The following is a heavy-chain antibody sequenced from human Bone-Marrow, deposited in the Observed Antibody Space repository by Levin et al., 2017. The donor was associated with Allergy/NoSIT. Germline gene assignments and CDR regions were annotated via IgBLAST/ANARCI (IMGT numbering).Heavy chain of an antibody. CDR3: AKSTEFFWSGYDN. CDR2: LSWNSATV. CDR1: GFTFDDYA. V-gene: IGHV3-9*01. D-gene: IGHD3-3*01. Sequence: GGSLRLSCAASGFTFDDYAMHWVRQAPGKGLEWVAGLSWNSATVAYADFVKDRFTISRDNSKNTLYLQMSSLTADDTAVYYCAKSTEFFWSGYDNWGQGALVTVS. J-gene: IGHJ4*02.